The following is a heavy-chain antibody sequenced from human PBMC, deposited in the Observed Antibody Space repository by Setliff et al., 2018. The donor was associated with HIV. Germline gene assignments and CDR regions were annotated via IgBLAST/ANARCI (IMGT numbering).Heavy chain of an antibody. D-gene: IGHD6-13*01. CDR3: ARDRTGVAAAAFGGGSAWSDEGFDI. CDR2: IIPMYNIP. V-gene: IGHV1-69*13. J-gene: IGHJ3*02. Sequence: SVKVSCKTSGGTLSNYVITWVRQAPGQGLEWMGMIIPMYNIPAYAQKFQGRVTFTADESTSTAYMELSSLSSEDTAVYYCARDRTGVAAAAFGGGSAWSDEGFDIWGQGTMVTVS. CDR1: GGTLSNYV.